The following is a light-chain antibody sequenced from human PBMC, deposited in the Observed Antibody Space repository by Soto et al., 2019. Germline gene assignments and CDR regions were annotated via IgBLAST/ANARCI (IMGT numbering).Light chain of an antibody. V-gene: IGLV2-11*01. CDR2: DAN. CDR1: TGDVGAYNF. Sequence: QSALTQPRSVSGSPGQSVTISCTGTTGDVGAYNFVSWYQLHPDKAPKLMIYDANKRPSGVPDRFSASKSGNTASLTISGLQAEDEADYYCSSFTSRFTFVFGTGTKLTVL. CDR3: SSFTSRFTFV. J-gene: IGLJ1*01.